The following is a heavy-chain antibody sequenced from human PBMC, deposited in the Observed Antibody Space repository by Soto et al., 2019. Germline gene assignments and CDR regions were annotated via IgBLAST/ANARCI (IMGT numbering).Heavy chain of an antibody. Sequence: PGESLKISCKGSGYSFTKYWVGWVRQMPGKGLEWMGIIYPDDSDTRYSPSFQGQVTISADKSISTAYLQWSSLKASDTAMYYCARPRDGHKGKNYYGMDVWGQGTTVTVS. V-gene: IGHV5-51*01. CDR1: GYSFTKYW. CDR3: ARPRDGHKGKNYYGMDV. CDR2: IYPDDSDT. J-gene: IGHJ6*02.